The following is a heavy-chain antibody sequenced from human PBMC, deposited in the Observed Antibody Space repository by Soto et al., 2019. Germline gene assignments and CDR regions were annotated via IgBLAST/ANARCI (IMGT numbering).Heavy chain of an antibody. V-gene: IGHV4-30-4*01. CDR2: IYYSGST. D-gene: IGHD4-17*01. Sequence: PSETLSLTCTVSGGSISSGDYYWSWIRQPPGKGLEWIGYIYYSGSTYYNPSLKSRVTISVDTSKNQFSLKLSSVTAAATSVYYCASLVGDYDYWGQGTLVTVSS. CDR3: ASLVGDYDY. J-gene: IGHJ4*02. CDR1: GGSISSGDYY.